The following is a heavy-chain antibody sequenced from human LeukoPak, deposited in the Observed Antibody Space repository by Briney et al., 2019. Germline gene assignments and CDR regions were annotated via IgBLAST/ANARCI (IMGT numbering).Heavy chain of an antibody. CDR2: INHRGST. D-gene: IGHD2-15*01. J-gene: IGHJ4*02. V-gene: IGHV4-34*01. CDR3: ARAPGAALD. CDR1: GGSFSGYY. Sequence: SETLSLTCAVYGGSFSGYYWSWIRQPPGKGLEWIEEINHRGSTNYNPSLKSRVTVSLDTSKNQFSLKLSSVTAADTAVYYCARAPGAALDWGQGTLVTVSS.